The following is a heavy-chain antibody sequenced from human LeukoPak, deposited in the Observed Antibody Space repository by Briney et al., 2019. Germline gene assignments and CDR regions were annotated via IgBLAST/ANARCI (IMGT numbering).Heavy chain of an antibody. CDR1: GVTVSNNF. Sequence: GGSLRLSCAASGVTVSNNFMSWVRQAPGKGLEWVSVIYGGGSTYYADSVKGRFTISRDNAKNALYLQMSSLRAEDTAVYYCARDSSSSWYALEYWGQGTLVTVSS. J-gene: IGHJ4*02. CDR3: ARDSSSSWYALEY. CDR2: IYGGGST. D-gene: IGHD2-2*01. V-gene: IGHV3-53*01.